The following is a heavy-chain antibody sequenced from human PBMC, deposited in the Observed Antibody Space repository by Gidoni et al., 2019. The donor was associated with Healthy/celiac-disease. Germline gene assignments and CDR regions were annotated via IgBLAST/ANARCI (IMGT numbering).Heavy chain of an antibody. Sequence: EVQLVESGGGVVQPGRSLRLSCAASGFTFDDYAMHWVRQVPGTGVDWVSGISWNSGSIGYADSVKGRFPISRDNAKNSLYLQMNSLRAEDTALYFCVKEVGQQLGFFDYWGQGTLVTVSS. J-gene: IGHJ4*02. D-gene: IGHD6-13*01. CDR2: ISWNSGSI. CDR3: VKEVGQQLGFFDY. V-gene: IGHV3-9*01. CDR1: GFTFDDYA.